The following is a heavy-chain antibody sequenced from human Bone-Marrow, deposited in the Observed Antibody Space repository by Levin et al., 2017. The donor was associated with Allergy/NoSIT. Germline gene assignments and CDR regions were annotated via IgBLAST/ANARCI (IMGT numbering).Heavy chain of an antibody. Sequence: ETLSLTCAASGFTFSGFAMSWVRQAPGKGLEWVSGISASGSSTYYADSVKGRFTISRDNSKNTVYLQMNSLSAEDTAGYYCAKDRRGTSKLGLFDYWGQGTLVTVSS. D-gene: IGHD7-27*01. CDR2: ISASGSST. CDR3: AKDRRGTSKLGLFDY. V-gene: IGHV3-23*01. J-gene: IGHJ4*02. CDR1: GFTFSGFA.